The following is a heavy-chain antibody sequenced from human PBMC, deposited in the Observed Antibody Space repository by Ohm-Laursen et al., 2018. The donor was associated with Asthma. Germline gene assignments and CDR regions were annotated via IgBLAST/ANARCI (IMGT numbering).Heavy chain of an antibody. CDR1: GGTFTNYA. J-gene: IGHJ6*02. D-gene: IGHD5-12*01. CDR3: ARGGYSGYDLYYAMDV. V-gene: IGHV1-69*01. CDR2: GIPILGTT. Sequence: VKVSCKASGGTFTNYAISWVRQAPGQGLEWMGGGIPILGTTNYAQNFQGRITITADESTSTAYMDLSSLRSEDTAVYYCARGGYSGYDLYYAMDVWGQGTTVTVSS.